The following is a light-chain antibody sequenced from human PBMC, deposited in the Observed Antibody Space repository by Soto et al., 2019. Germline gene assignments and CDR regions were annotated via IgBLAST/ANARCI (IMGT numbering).Light chain of an antibody. CDR2: SNT. CDR1: SSNIGAGFD. V-gene: IGLV1-40*01. CDR3: AAWDASLGGFYV. Sequence: QSVLTQPPSVSGAPGQTVTISCTGSSSNIGAGFDVHWYQQVPGTAPKLVLYSNTARPSGVPDRFSGSRSGSSGSLAISGLQSEDEGDYYCAAWDASLGGFYVFGSGTKLTVL. J-gene: IGLJ1*01.